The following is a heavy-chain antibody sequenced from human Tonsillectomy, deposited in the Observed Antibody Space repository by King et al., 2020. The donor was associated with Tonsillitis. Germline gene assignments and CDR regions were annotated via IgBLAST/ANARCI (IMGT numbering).Heavy chain of an antibody. CDR1: GYSFTSYW. CDR2: IYPGDSDT. CDR3: ARSAYDISGYYGYYFDY. V-gene: IGHV5-51*01. D-gene: IGHD3-22*01. Sequence: VQLVESGAEVKKSGESLKISCKGSGYSFTSYWIGWVRQMPGKGLEWMGIIYPGDSDTIYSPSLQGQVTISADKSIRTAYLQWSSLKASDTAMYYCARSAYDISGYYGYYFDYWGQGTLVTVSS. J-gene: IGHJ4*02.